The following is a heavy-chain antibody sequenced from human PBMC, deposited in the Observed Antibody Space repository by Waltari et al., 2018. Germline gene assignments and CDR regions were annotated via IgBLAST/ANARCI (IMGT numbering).Heavy chain of an antibody. CDR2: VQHSGRP. D-gene: IGHD2-15*01. J-gene: IGHJ4*02. Sequence: QLQLQESGPGLVKPSGTLSLTCTVSGDSMSNTNCWSWVRQPPGKGPEWIGQVQHSGRPNYSPSFASRVTMTVDTYNNLFSLTLTSATAADTAVYYCARDRGRGLYLDSWGPGTLVTVSP. CDR3: ARDRGRGLYLDS. CDR1: GDSMSNTNC. V-gene: IGHV4-4*02.